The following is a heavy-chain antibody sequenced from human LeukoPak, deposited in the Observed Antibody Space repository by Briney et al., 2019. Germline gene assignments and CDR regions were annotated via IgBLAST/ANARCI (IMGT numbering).Heavy chain of an antibody. CDR2: ISYDGSNK. V-gene: IGHV3-30*18. CDR1: GFTFSSYG. CDR3: AKDPYYYDSSGYYYHYYYYGMDV. Sequence: GGSLRLSCAASGFTFSSYGMHWVRQAPGKGLEWVAVISYDGSNKYYADSVKGRFTISRDNSKNTLYLQMNSLRAEDTAVYYCAKDPYYYDSSGYYYHYYYYGMDVWGQGTTVTVSS. D-gene: IGHD3-22*01. J-gene: IGHJ6*02.